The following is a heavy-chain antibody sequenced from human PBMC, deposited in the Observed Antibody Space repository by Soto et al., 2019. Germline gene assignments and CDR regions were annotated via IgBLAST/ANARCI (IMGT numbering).Heavy chain of an antibody. CDR1: GGSISSGGYS. Sequence: SETLSLTCEVSGGSISSGGYSWSWILQPPGKGLEWIGYIYHSGSTYYNPSLKSRVAISVDRSKNQFSLKLSSVTAADTAVYYCARANPLRGYCTNGVCFRNWFDPWGQGTLVTVSS. CDR3: ARANPLRGYCTNGVCFRNWFDP. V-gene: IGHV4-30-2*01. D-gene: IGHD2-8*01. CDR2: IYHSGST. J-gene: IGHJ5*02.